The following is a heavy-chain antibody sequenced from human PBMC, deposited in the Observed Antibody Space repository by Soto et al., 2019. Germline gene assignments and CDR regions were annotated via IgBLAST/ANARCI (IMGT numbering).Heavy chain of an antibody. J-gene: IGHJ6*02. CDR2: INPSGGST. CDR3: ASPAGYCSSTSCGLYYYGMDV. CDR1: GYTFTSYY. V-gene: IGHV1-46*03. D-gene: IGHD2-2*03. Sequence: QVQLVQSGAEVKKPGASVKVSCKASGYTFTSYYMHWVRQAPGQGLEWMGIINPSGGSTSYAQKFQGRVTMTRDTSTSTVYMELSSLRSEDTAVYYCASPAGYCSSTSCGLYYYGMDVWGQGTTVTVSS.